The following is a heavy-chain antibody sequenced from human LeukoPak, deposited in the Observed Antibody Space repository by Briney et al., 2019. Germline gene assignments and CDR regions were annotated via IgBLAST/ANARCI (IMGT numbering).Heavy chain of an antibody. Sequence: SETLSLTCTVSGGSISSYYWSWIRQPPGKGLEWIGYIYYSGSTNYNPSLKSRVTISVDTSKNQFSLKLSSVTAADTALYYCARDDSYGYFDYWGQGTLVTVSS. J-gene: IGHJ4*02. V-gene: IGHV4-59*12. D-gene: IGHD5-18*01. CDR1: GGSISSYY. CDR2: IYYSGST. CDR3: ARDDSYGYFDY.